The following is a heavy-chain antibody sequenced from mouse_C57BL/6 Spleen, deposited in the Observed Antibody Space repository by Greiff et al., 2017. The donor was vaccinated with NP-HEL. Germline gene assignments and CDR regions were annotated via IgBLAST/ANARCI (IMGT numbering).Heavy chain of an antibody. CDR1: GFNIKDYY. J-gene: IGHJ2*01. CDR3: TPYYYGSSHFDY. D-gene: IGHD1-1*01. Sequence: VQLQQSGAELVRPGASVKLSCTASGFNIKDYYMHWVKQRPEQGLEWIGRIDPEDGDTEYAPKFQGKATMTADTSSNTAYLQLSSLTSEDTAVYYCTPYYYGSSHFDYWGQGTTLTVSS. CDR2: IDPEDGDT. V-gene: IGHV14-1*01.